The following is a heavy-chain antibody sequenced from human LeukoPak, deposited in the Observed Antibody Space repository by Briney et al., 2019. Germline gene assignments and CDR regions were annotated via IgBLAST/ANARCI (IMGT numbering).Heavy chain of an antibody. J-gene: IGHJ4*02. CDR1: GFTFSSYA. CDR2: ISYDGSNK. V-gene: IGHV3-30*04. Sequence: GSLRLSCAASGFTFSSYAMHWVRQAPGKGLEWVAVISYDGSNKYYADSVKGRFTISRDNSKNTLYLQMNSLGAEDTAVYYCARVTAVAETYWGQGTLVTVSS. D-gene: IGHD6-19*01. CDR3: ARVTAVAETY.